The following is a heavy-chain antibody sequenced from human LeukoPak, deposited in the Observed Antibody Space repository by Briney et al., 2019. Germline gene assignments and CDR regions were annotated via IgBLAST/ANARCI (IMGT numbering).Heavy chain of an antibody. CDR2: TYYRSKWYN. D-gene: IGHD5-24*01. V-gene: IGHV6-1*01. CDR1: GDSVSSNSAA. CDR3: ARQNNTYHHYNLGWFDP. J-gene: IGHJ5*02. Sequence: SQTLSLTCAISGDSVSSNSAAWNWIRQSPSRGLEWLGRTYYRSKWYNDYAVSVKSRITINTDTSKNQLSLQLSSVTPEDTAVYYCARQNNTYHHYNLGWFDPWGQGTLVTVSS.